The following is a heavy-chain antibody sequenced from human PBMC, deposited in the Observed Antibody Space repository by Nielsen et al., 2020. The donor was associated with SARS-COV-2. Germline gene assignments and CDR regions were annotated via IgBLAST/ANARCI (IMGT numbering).Heavy chain of an antibody. Sequence: WVRQAPGQGLEWMGRINPNSGGTNYAQKFQGRVTMTRDTSISTAYMEQSRLRSDDTAVYYCARIPDCSSTSCYNDGMDVWGQGTTVTVSS. J-gene: IGHJ6*02. D-gene: IGHD2-2*02. V-gene: IGHV1-2*06. CDR3: ARIPDCSSTSCYNDGMDV. CDR2: INPNSGGT.